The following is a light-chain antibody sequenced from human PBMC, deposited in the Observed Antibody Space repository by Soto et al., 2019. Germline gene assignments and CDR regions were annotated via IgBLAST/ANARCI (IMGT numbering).Light chain of an antibody. Sequence: QSVLTQPPSVSGAPGQRVTISCTGSSSNIGTGYDVHWYQQLPGTAPKLLIYGNSNRPSGVPDRVSGSKSGTSASLAITGLQAEDEADYYCQSFDSSLSGVVFGGGTKLTV. CDR3: QSFDSSLSGVV. CDR2: GNS. CDR1: SSNIGTGYD. V-gene: IGLV1-40*01. J-gene: IGLJ2*01.